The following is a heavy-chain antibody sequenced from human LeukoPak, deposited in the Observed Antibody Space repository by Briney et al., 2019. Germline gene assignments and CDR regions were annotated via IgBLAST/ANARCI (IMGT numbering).Heavy chain of an antibody. Sequence: GRSLRLSCAASGFTFSSYGMHWVRQAPGKGLEWVAVIWYDGSNKYYADSVKGRFTISRDNSKNTLYLQMNSLRAEDTAVYYCVKDASGIGLNWFDPWGQGTLVTVSS. V-gene: IGHV3-33*06. CDR3: VKDASGIGLNWFDP. D-gene: IGHD3-10*01. CDR2: IWYDGSNK. CDR1: GFTFSSYG. J-gene: IGHJ5*02.